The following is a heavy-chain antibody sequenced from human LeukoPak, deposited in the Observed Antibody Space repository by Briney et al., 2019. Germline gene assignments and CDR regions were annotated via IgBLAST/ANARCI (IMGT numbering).Heavy chain of an antibody. CDR2: ISSSGSTI. V-gene: IGHV3-48*03. CDR3: ARDSSGYYHFDY. J-gene: IGHJ4*02. D-gene: IGHD3-22*01. Sequence: GGSLRLCCAASGFTFSSYEMNWVRQAPGKGLEWVSYISSSGSTIYCADSVKGRFTISRDNAKNSLYLQMNSLRAEDTAVYYCARDSSGYYHFDYWGQGTLVTVSS. CDR1: GFTFSSYE.